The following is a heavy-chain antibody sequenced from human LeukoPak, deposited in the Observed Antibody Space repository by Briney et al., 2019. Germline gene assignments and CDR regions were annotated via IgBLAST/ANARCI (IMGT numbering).Heavy chain of an antibody. CDR3: ARGGGIAAAGTNFDY. CDR2: INHSGST. V-gene: IGHV4-34*01. CDR1: GGSFSGYY. J-gene: IGHJ4*02. Sequence: SETLSLTCAVYGGSFSGYYWSWIRQPPGKGLEWIGEINHSGSTNYNPSLKSRVTISVDTSKNQFALKLSSVTAADTAVYYCARGGGIAAAGTNFDYWGQGTLVTVSS. D-gene: IGHD6-13*01.